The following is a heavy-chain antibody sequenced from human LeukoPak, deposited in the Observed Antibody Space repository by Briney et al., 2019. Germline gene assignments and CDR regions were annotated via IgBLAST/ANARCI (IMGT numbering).Heavy chain of an antibody. J-gene: IGHJ5*02. Sequence: GASVKASCKASGYTFTSYSMHWVRQAPGQGLEWMGIINPSGGSTSYAQKFQGRVTMTRDTSTSTVYMELSSLRSEDTAVYYCARIGKQLNWFDPWGQGTLVTVSS. CDR3: ARIGKQLNWFDP. D-gene: IGHD6-13*01. CDR2: INPSGGST. V-gene: IGHV1-46*01. CDR1: GYTFTSYS.